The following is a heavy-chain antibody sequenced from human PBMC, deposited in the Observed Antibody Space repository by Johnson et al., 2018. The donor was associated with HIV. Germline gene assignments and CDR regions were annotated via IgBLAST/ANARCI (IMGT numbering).Heavy chain of an antibody. Sequence: VQLVESGGGLVQPGGSLRLSCAASGFTFNSYDMHWVRQPTGKGLEWVSGIGTAGDTHYSGSVKGRFTISRENAKNSLYLQMNSLEAGDTAVYYCTRSKPRYDDVGPRGAFDIWGQGTVVAVSS. V-gene: IGHV3-13*01. D-gene: IGHD3-22*01. J-gene: IGHJ3*02. CDR3: TRSKPRYDDVGPRGAFDI. CDR2: IGTAGDT. CDR1: GFTFNSYD.